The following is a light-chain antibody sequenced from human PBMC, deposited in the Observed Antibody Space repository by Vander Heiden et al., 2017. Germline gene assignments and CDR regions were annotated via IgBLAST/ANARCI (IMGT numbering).Light chain of an antibody. V-gene: IGKV1-39*01. CDR2: AAS. CDR3: QQSYSTPQLT. J-gene: IGKJ4*01. Sequence: DIQMTQSPSSLSASVGDRVTITCRASQSISSYLNWYQQKPGKATKLLIYAASSLQSGVPSRFSGSGSGTDFTLTISSLQPEDFATYYCQQSYSTPQLTFGGGTKVEIK. CDR1: QSISSY.